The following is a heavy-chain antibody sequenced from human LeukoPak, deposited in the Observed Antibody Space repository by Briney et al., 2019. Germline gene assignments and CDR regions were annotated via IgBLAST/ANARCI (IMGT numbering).Heavy chain of an antibody. D-gene: IGHD5-18*01. CDR1: GFTFSSYA. CDR3: AKEATEDTASTPTYYFDY. V-gene: IGHV3-23*01. Sequence: GGSLRLSCAASGFTFSSYAMSWVRQAPGKGLEWVSAISGSGGSTYYADSVKGRFTISRDNSKNTLYLQMNSLRAEDTAVYYCAKEATEDTASTPTYYFDYWGQGTLVTVSS. CDR2: ISGSGGST. J-gene: IGHJ4*02.